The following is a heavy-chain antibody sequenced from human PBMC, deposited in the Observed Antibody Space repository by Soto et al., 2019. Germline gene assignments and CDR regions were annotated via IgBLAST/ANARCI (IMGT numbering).Heavy chain of an antibody. D-gene: IGHD4-17*01. Sequence: QVQLVESGGGVVQPGRSLILSCAASGFTFSSYGMHWVRQAPGKGLEWVAVIWYDGSNKYYADSVKGRFTISRDNSKNTLYLQMNSLRAEDTAVYYCARDPTSGDGDYAGYWGQGTLVTVSS. CDR2: IWYDGSNK. V-gene: IGHV3-33*01. J-gene: IGHJ4*02. CDR3: ARDPTSGDGDYAGY. CDR1: GFTFSSYG.